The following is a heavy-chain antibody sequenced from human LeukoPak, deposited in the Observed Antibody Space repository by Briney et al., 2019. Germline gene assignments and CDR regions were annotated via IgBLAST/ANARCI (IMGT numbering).Heavy chain of an antibody. CDR3: ARVSVVYGMDV. CDR1: GGSISSDX. J-gene: IGHJ6*02. Sequence: TSETLSLTCSVSGGSISSDXXXXXXQPPXXXLEXIGYMXYTGSTNYNXSFKSRVTISLAXXKTQFSLKLTSVTPADTAVYYCARVSVVYGMDVWGQGTTVTVSS. CDR2: MXYTGST. V-gene: IGHV4-59*01.